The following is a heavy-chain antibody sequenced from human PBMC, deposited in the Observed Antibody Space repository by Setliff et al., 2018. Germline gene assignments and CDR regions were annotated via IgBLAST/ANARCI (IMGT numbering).Heavy chain of an antibody. CDR1: GFTFSNAW. V-gene: IGHV3-15*01. D-gene: IGHD5-18*01. Sequence: GGSLRLSCAASGFTFSNAWMSWVRQAPGKGLEWVGRIKSNVDFGTTDYAAPVKGRFTISRDDSRNTLYLQMNSLKTEDTAVYYCTFARDGYDVFDIWGQGTMVTVSS. J-gene: IGHJ3*02. CDR2: IKSNVDFGTT. CDR3: TFARDGYDVFDI.